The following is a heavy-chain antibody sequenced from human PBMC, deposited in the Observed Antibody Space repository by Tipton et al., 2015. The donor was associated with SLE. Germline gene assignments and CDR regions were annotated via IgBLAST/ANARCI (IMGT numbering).Heavy chain of an antibody. J-gene: IGHJ4*02. CDR3: ATHADRVY. V-gene: IGHV4-30-4*01. CDR1: GGSISSGEHY. Sequence: TLSLTCTVSGGSISSGEHYWSWIRQPPGKGLEWIGYIFYSGSTYYNPSLKSRVTISVDTSKNQFSLKLGSVTAADTAVYYCATHADRVYWGQGTLVTVSS. CDR2: IFYSGST.